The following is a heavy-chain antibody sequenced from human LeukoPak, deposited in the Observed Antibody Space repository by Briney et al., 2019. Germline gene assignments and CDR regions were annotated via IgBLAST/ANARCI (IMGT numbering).Heavy chain of an antibody. CDR1: GFLFSDYW. Sequence: GESLKISCAASGFLFSDYWMNWVRQVPGKGLEWVANINEDGSAQDYVDSVRGRFSISRDNAKNSLYLQMNSLRVEDTAIYYCATRESSMARSHWGQGTLVTVSS. CDR2: INEDGSAQ. D-gene: IGHD3-10*01. J-gene: IGHJ4*02. CDR3: ATRESSMARSH. V-gene: IGHV3-7*01.